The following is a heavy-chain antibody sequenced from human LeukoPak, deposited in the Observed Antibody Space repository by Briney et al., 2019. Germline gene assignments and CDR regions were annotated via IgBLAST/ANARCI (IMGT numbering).Heavy chain of an antibody. J-gene: IGHJ4*02. D-gene: IGHD6-13*01. CDR1: GFTFSNYA. CDR2: ISDNVSGGST. CDR3: AGHPEQQLGYYFDY. V-gene: IGHV3-23*01. Sequence: GGSLRLSCAASGFTFSNYAMTWVRQAPGKGLEWVSTISDNVSGGSTYYADSVKGRFTISRDNSKNTLYLQMNSLRAEDTAVYYCAGHPEQQLGYYFDYWGQGTLVTVSS.